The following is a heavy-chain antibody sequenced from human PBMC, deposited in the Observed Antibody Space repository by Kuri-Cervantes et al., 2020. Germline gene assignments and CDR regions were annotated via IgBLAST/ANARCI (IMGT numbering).Heavy chain of an antibody. D-gene: IGHD3-10*01. CDR3: ARAALWFGLGGHMDV. CDR1: GGSFSGYY. J-gene: IGHJ6*03. Sequence: ESLKISCAVYGGSFSGYYWNWIRQSSGKGLEWIGDIDHNGNTNYSPSLGSRATISVDTSKNQFSLRVRSVSAADTAVYYCARAALWFGLGGHMDVWAKGTTVTVSS. CDR2: IDHNGNT. V-gene: IGHV4-34*01.